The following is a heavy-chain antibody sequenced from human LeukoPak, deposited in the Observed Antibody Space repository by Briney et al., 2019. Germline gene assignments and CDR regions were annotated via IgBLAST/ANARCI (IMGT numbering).Heavy chain of an antibody. J-gene: IGHJ4*02. CDR2: IYYSGST. V-gene: IGHV4-59*01. D-gene: IGHD4-17*01. CDR1: GGSISSYY. CDR3: ARGHYVGPFDY. Sequence: SETLSLTCTVSGGSISSYYWSWIRQPPGKGLEWIGYIYYSGSTNYNPSLKSRVTISVDTSKNQFSLKLSSVTAADTAVYYCARGHYVGPFDYWGQGTLVTVSS.